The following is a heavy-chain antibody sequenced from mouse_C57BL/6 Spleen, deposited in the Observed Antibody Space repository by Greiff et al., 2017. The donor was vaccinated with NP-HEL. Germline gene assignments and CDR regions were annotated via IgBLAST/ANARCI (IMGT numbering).Heavy chain of an antibody. CDR1: GYTFTDYY. CDR2: INPNNGGT. CDR3: ARWDDGYYDIAY. J-gene: IGHJ3*01. D-gene: IGHD2-3*01. Sequence: EVQLQQSGPELVKPGASVKISCKASGYTFTDYYMNWVKQSHGKSLEWIGDINPNNGGTSYNQKFKGKATLTVDKSSSTAYMELRSLTSEDSAVYYWARWDDGYYDIAYWGQGTLVTVSA. V-gene: IGHV1-26*01.